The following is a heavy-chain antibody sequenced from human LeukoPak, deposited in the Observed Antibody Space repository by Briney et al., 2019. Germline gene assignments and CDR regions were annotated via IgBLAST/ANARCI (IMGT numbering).Heavy chain of an antibody. Sequence: PGGSLRLSCAASGFTFSSYAMSWVRQAPGKGLEWVSVISGSGGSTYYADSVKGRFTISRDNSKNTLYLQMNSLRAEDTAVYYCAKDATPYSSSWIDYWGQGTLVTVSS. D-gene: IGHD6-13*01. CDR2: ISGSGGST. CDR3: AKDATPYSSSWIDY. J-gene: IGHJ4*02. V-gene: IGHV3-23*01. CDR1: GFTFSSYA.